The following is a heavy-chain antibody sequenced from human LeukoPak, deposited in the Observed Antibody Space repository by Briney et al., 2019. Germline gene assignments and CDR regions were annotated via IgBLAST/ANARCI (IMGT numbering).Heavy chain of an antibody. J-gene: IGHJ4*02. CDR2: IIPILGIA. CDR1: GGTFSSYA. V-gene: IGHV1-69*04. D-gene: IGHD3-22*01. Sequence: ASVKVSCKASGGTFSSYAISWVRQAPGQGLEWMGRIIPILGIANYAQKFQGRVTITADKSTSTAYMELSSLRSEDTAVYYCARDPTYYDSRGGFDYWGQGTLVTVSS. CDR3: ARDPTYYDSRGGFDY.